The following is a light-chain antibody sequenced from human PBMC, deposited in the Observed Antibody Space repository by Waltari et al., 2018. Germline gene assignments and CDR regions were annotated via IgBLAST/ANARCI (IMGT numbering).Light chain of an antibody. Sequence: NVLTQSPGTLSLSPGERAPLSGRASQSVTNNYLAWYQQQPGQAPRLLIYGVSSRATGIPDRFSGSGSGTDFTLTIGRLEPEDSAVYFCHLYGSARTFGGGTRVEIK. CDR1: QSVTNNY. V-gene: IGKV3-20*01. CDR2: GVS. J-gene: IGKJ4*01. CDR3: HLYGSART.